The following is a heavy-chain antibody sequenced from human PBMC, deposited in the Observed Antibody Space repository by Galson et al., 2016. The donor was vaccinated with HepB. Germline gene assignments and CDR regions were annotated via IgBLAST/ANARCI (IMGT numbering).Heavy chain of an antibody. CDR2: ISGSGGST. CDR3: AKDFKDIFFGWASMNRGSSREYFFDY. J-gene: IGHJ4*02. V-gene: IGHV3-23*01. CDR1: GFTFSTYA. D-gene: IGHD3-10*01. Sequence: SLRLSCAASGFTFSTYAMSWVRQAPGKGLEWVSTISGSGGSTYYADSVKGRFTISRDNSNNTLFLQMNSLRAGATGVYYCAKDFKDIFFGWASMNRGSSREYFFDYWGQGTLVTGSS.